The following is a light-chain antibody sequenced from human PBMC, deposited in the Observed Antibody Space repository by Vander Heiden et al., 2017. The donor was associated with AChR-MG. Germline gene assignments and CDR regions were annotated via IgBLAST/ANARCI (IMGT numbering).Light chain of an antibody. CDR2: GNS. J-gene: IGLJ2*01. V-gene: IGLV1-40*01. Sequence: QSVLTQPPSVPAAPGLRVTISGTGSRSNIGAGYDVHWYQQLPGTAPKLLIYGNSNRPSGVPDRFSGSKSGTSASLAITGLQAEDEADYYCQSYDSSLSGSVFGGGTKLTVL. CDR3: QSYDSSLSGSV. CDR1: RSNIGAGYD.